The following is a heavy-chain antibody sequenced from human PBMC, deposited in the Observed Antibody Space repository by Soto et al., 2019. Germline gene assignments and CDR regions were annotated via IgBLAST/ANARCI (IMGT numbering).Heavy chain of an antibody. CDR3: ARGLVETTVTTAGY. V-gene: IGHV3-21*06. CDR2: ISSSSSYI. D-gene: IGHD4-17*01. CDR1: GFTVSSYS. J-gene: IGHJ4*02. Sequence: GGPLRLSCAASGFTVSSYSMNWVRQAPGKGLEWVSSISSSSSYIYYADSVKGRFTISRANAKNSLYLQMNSLRAEDTAVYYCARGLVETTVTTAGYWGQGTLVPVSS.